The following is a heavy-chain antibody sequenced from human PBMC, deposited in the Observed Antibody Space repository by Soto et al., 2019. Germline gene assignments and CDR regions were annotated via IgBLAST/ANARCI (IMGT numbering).Heavy chain of an antibody. V-gene: IGHV1-8*01. CDR2: MNPNSGNT. D-gene: IGHD3-3*01. Sequence: QVQLVQSGAEVKKPGASVKVSCKASGYTFTSYDINWVRQATGQGLEWMGWMNPNSGNTGYAQKFQGRVTMTRNTSISTAYMELSSLRSEDTAVYYCARSKARGKRVPAANSTYYDFWSGKPYYYYGMDVWGQGTTVTVSS. J-gene: IGHJ6*02. CDR3: ARSKARGKRVPAANSTYYDFWSGKPYYYYGMDV. CDR1: GYTFTSYD.